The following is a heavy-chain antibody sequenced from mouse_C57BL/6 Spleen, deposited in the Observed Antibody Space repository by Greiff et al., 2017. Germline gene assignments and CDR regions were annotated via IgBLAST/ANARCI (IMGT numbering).Heavy chain of an antibody. CDR1: GYTFTSYW. CDR3: NIYDGYWDYAMDY. Sequence: EVQRVESGTVLARPGASVKMSCKTSGYTFTSYWMHWVKQRPGQGLEWIGAIYPGNSDTSYNQKFKGKAKLTAVTSASTAYMELSSLTNEDSAVYYCNIYDGYWDYAMDYWGQGTSVTVSS. V-gene: IGHV1-5*01. J-gene: IGHJ4*01. D-gene: IGHD2-3*01. CDR2: IYPGNSDT.